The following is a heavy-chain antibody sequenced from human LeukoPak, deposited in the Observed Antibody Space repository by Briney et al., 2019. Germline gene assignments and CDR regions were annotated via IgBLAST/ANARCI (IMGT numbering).Heavy chain of an antibody. CDR3: AREIVVVPSAMGFDP. CDR2: MNPSGGST. CDR1: GYSFTTYY. Sequence: GASVKVSCKASGYSFTTYYIHWVRQAPGQGLEWMGVMNPSGGSTSFAQKFQARLTMTRDTSTSTVYMELSGLSSEDTAVYYCAREIVVVPSAMGFDPWGQGTLVTVSS. D-gene: IGHD2-2*01. V-gene: IGHV1-46*01. J-gene: IGHJ5*02.